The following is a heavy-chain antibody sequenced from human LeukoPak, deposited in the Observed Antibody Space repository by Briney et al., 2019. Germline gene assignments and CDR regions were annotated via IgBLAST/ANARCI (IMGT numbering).Heavy chain of an antibody. CDR2: IYYSGST. CDR1: GGSISSYY. D-gene: IGHD6-19*01. V-gene: IGHV4-59*01. CDR3: ARGSGWLYY. J-gene: IGHJ4*02. Sequence: SSETLSLTCTVPGGSISSYYWSWIRQPPGKGLEWIGYIYYSGSTNYNPSLKSRVTISVDTSKNQFSLKLSSVTAADTAVYYCARGSGWLYYWGQGTLVTVSS.